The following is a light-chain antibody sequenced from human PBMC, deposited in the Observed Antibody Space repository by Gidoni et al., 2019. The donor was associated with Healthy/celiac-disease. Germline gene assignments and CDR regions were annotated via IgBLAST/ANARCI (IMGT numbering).Light chain of an antibody. J-gene: IGKJ2*01. CDR3: QQYYSSYT. CDR1: QGISSY. Sequence: AIRITQSPSSLSASTGDRVTITCRASQGISSYLAWYQQKPGKAPKLLIYAASTLQSRVPSRFSGSGSGTDFTLTTSCLQSEDFATYYCQQYYSSYTFGQGTKLEIK. CDR2: AAS. V-gene: IGKV1-8*01.